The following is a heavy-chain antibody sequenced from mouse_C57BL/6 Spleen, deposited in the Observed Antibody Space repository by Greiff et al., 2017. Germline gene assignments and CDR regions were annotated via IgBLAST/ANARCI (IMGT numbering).Heavy chain of an antibody. V-gene: IGHV10-1*01. Sequence: EVHLVEPGGGLVQPKGSLKLSCAASGFSFNTYAMNWVRQAPGQGLEWVARIRSKSNNYATYYADSVKDRFTISRDDSESMLYLQMNNLKTEDTAMYYCVRQGTEGYYAMDYWGQGTSVTVSS. CDR3: VRQGTEGYYAMDY. J-gene: IGHJ4*01. CDR2: IRSKSNNYAT. CDR1: GFSFNTYA. D-gene: IGHD3-3*01.